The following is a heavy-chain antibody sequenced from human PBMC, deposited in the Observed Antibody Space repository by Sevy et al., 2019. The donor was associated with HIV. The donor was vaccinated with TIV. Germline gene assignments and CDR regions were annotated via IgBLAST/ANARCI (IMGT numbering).Heavy chain of an antibody. CDR2: IKHSGST. V-gene: IGHV4-34*01. CDR3: ARVTMDRDGYNYMDY. Sequence: SETLSLTCAVYGGSFSGYYWNWIRQPPGKGLEWIGEIKHSGSTEYNPSLKSRVTISVDTSKNQFSLKLKSVTAADTAVYYCARVTMDRDGYNYMDYWGQRTLVTVSS. J-gene: IGHJ4*02. D-gene: IGHD5-12*01. CDR1: GGSFSGYY.